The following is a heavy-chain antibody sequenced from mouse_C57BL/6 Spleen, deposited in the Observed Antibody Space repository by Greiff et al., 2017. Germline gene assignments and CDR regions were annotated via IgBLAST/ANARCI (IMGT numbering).Heavy chain of an antibody. CDR2: ISSGGDYI. D-gene: IGHD1-1*01. CDR3: TSAYGSSSRTLFDY. CDR1: GFTFSSYA. J-gene: IGHJ2*01. V-gene: IGHV5-9-1*02. Sequence: EVQGVESGEGLVKPGGSLKLSCAASGFTFSSYAMSWVRQTPEKRLEWVAYISSGGDYIYYADTVKGRFTISRDNARNTLYLQMSSLKSEDTAMYYCTSAYGSSSRTLFDYWGQGTTLTVSS.